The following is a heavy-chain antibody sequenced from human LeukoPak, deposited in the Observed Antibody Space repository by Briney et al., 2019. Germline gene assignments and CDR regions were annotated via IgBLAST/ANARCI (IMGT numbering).Heavy chain of an antibody. D-gene: IGHD2-15*01. CDR2: INPNSGGT. CDR1: GYTFTGYY. Sequence: ASVKVSCKASGYTFTGYYMHWVRQAPGQGLEWMGWINPNSGGTNYAQKFQGRVTMTRDTSISTACMELSRLRSDDTAVYYCARERVVVAATPHFDYWGQGTLVTVSS. V-gene: IGHV1-2*02. J-gene: IGHJ4*02. CDR3: ARERVVVAATPHFDY.